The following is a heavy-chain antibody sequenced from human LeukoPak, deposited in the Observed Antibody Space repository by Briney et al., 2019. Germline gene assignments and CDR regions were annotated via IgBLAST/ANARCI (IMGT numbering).Heavy chain of an antibody. CDR3: TTSSRYRGYSGHDWGYYYHMDV. Sequence: GGSLRLSCEASEFSFSDAWMSWVRQAPGKGLEWVGRIKRKANGGTTDYGAPVKGRFTISRDDSKNTLYLQMNSLKTDDTAVYYCTTSSRYRGYSGHDWGYYYHMDVWGKGTTVTVSS. J-gene: IGHJ6*03. CDR1: EFSFSDAW. D-gene: IGHD5-12*01. CDR2: IKRKANGGTT. V-gene: IGHV3-15*01.